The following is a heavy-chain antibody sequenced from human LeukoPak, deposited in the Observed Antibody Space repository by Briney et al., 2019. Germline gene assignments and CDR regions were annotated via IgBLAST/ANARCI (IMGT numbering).Heavy chain of an antibody. V-gene: IGHV3-30*04. CDR2: TSYDGSNK. Sequence: GGSLRLSCAASGFTFSTYAMHWVRQAPGKGLEWVAVTSYDGSNKYYADSVKGRFTIARDNSKNTLYLQMNSLKTEDTAVYYCTRPLELLWAEEDYWGQGTLVTVSS. CDR3: TRPLELLWAEEDY. CDR1: GFTFSTYA. J-gene: IGHJ4*02. D-gene: IGHD2-2*01.